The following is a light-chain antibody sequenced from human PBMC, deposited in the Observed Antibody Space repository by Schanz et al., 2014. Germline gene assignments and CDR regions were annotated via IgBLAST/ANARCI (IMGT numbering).Light chain of an antibody. CDR2: KAS. V-gene: IGKV1-5*03. CDR3: QHSYSPPYS. Sequence: DIQMTQSPSTLSASVGDRVTITCRASQSISSWLAWYQQKPGKAPKLLIYKASSLESGVPSRFSGSGFGTDFTLTISSLQPEDFATYSCQHSYSPPYSFGQGTKVEIK. CDR1: QSISSW. J-gene: IGKJ2*03.